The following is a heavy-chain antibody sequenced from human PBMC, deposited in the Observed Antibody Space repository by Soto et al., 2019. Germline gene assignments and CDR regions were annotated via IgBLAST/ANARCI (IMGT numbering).Heavy chain of an antibody. CDR2: ISHDGFSQ. CDR1: GFTLSNTG. CDR3: AKDWGSSGWFHWFDS. J-gene: IGHJ5*01. Sequence: QVQLVESGGGVVQPGTSLRLSCVVSGFTLSNTGVHWVRQAPGKGLEWVAMISHDGFSQHYVDSVRGRFTISRDNSKNPLYLQMDSLRPEDTSVYYCAKDWGSSGWFHWFDSWGQGTLVIVSS. V-gene: IGHV3-30*18. D-gene: IGHD6-13*01.